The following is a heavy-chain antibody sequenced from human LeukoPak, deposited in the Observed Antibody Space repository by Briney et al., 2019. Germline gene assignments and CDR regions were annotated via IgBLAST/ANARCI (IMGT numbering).Heavy chain of an antibody. CDR2: IYYSGST. D-gene: IGHD6-19*01. V-gene: IGHV4-59*08. Sequence: SETLSLTCTVSGGSISSYYWSWIRQPPGEGLEWIGYIYYSGSTNYNPSLKSRVTISVDTSKNQFSLKLSSVTAADTAVYYCARHSRIAVAGTAHYGMDVWGQGTTVTVSS. CDR1: GGSISSYY. CDR3: ARHSRIAVAGTAHYGMDV. J-gene: IGHJ6*02.